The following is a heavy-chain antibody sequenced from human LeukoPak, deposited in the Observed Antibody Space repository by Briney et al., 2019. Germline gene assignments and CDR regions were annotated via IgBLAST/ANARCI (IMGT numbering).Heavy chain of an antibody. CDR2: MNPNSGNT. J-gene: IGHJ4*02. CDR1: GYTFTSYD. V-gene: IGHV1-8*01. D-gene: IGHD3-10*01. Sequence: GASVKVSCKASGYTFTSYDINWVRRATGQGLEWMGWMNPNSGNTGYAQKFQGRVTMTRNTSISTAYMELSSLRSEDTAVYYCARAESILLWFGELSSPYFDYWGQGTLVTVSS. CDR3: ARAESILLWFGELSSPYFDY.